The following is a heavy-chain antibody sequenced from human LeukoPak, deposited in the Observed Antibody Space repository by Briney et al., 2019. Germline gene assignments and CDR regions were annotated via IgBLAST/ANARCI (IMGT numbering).Heavy chain of an antibody. CDR3: ATRGPKPGYFDWSPPEY. V-gene: IGHV3-30-3*01. D-gene: IGHD3-9*01. CDR1: GLTFSSYA. CDR2: ISYDGSNK. J-gene: IGHJ4*02. Sequence: GGSLRLSCAASGLTFSSYAMHWVRQAPGKGLEWVAVISYDGSNKYYADSVKGRFTISRDNSKNTLYLQMNSLRAEDTAVYYCATRGPKPGYFDWSPPEYWGQGTLVTVSS.